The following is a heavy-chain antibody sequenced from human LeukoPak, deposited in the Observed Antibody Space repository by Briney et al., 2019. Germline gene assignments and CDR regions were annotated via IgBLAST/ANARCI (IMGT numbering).Heavy chain of an antibody. Sequence: PSETLSVTCAVSGGSISRYYWSWSRQTAGEGLEWIGRIYTSGSTNYNPSLKSRVTMSVDTSKNQFSLKLSSVTAADTAVYYCARGGYSSGWYQFDYWGQGTLVTVSS. CDR3: ARGGYSSGWYQFDY. V-gene: IGHV4-4*07. D-gene: IGHD6-19*01. CDR1: GGSISRYY. CDR2: IYTSGST. J-gene: IGHJ4*02.